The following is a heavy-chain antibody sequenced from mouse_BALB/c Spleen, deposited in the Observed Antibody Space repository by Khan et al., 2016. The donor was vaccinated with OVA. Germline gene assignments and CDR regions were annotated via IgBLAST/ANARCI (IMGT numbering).Heavy chain of an antibody. CDR1: GFSLNYYG. J-gene: IGHJ3*01. CDR3: ARNYEYDDGLAY. D-gene: IGHD2-4*01. V-gene: IGHV2-2*03. Sequence: QIQLQQSGPGLVQPSQSPSITCTVSGFSLNYYGVHWVRQSPGQGLEWLGVIWSGGSTDNNEPFISRMSISKYNSKSQVVFKMNSLQSKDTAIYYCARNYEYDDGLAYWGQGTLVTVSA. CDR2: IWSGGST.